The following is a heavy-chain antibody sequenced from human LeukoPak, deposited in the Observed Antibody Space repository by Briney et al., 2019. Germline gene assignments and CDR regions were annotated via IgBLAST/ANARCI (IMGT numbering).Heavy chain of an antibody. CDR3: AKDVRGWFDP. CDR1: GIAFSRFA. J-gene: IGHJ5*02. V-gene: IGHV3-23*01. CDR2: ISGSGGST. D-gene: IGHD2/OR15-2a*01. Sequence: GGSLRLSCAASGIAFSRFAMSWVRQAPGKGLEWVSAISGSGGSTYYADSVKGRFTISRDNSKNTLYLQMNSLRAEDTAVYYCAKDVRGWFDPWGQGTLVTVSS.